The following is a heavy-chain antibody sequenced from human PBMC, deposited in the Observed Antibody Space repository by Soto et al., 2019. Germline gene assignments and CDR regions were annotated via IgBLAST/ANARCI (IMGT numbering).Heavy chain of an antibody. CDR1: GFTFSDYS. Sequence: PGGSLRLSCAASGFTFSDYSLNWVRQAPGKGLEWVSKISSSGATIYYADSVKGRFSISRDNARNLLYLQMSSLRGEDTAVYYCARDLYSGSYSEAYWGQGTLVTVSS. D-gene: IGHD1-26*01. CDR2: ISSSGATI. J-gene: IGHJ4*02. CDR3: ARDLYSGSYSEAY. V-gene: IGHV3-48*04.